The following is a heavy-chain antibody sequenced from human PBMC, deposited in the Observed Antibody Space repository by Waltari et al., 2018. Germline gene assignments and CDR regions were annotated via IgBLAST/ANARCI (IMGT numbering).Heavy chain of an antibody. V-gene: IGHV3-23*04. Sequence: EVQLVESGGGLVQPGGSLRLSCAASGFTFKNFAMSWVRQAPGKGLEWVSTITGIGDTFYADSVKGRFATSRDNYKNTLSLQMNSLRAEDTAVYYCARTGARWLQFAAFDIWGQGTMVTVSS. J-gene: IGHJ3*02. CDR3: ARTGARWLQFAAFDI. CDR1: GFTFKNFA. D-gene: IGHD5-12*01. CDR2: ITGIGDT.